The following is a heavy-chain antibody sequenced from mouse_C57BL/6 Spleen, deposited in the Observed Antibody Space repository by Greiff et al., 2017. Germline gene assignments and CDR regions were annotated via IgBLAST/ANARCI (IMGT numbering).Heavy chain of an antibody. CDR2: IDPNSGGT. CDR3: ARHYYGSSYWYFDV. D-gene: IGHD1-1*01. Sequence: QVQLQQPGAELVKPGASVKLSCKASGYTFTSYWMHWVKQRPGRGLEWIGRIDPNSGGTKYNEQFKSKATLTVDKPSSTAYMQLSSLTSEDSAVYFCARHYYGSSYWYFDVWGTGTTVTVSS. J-gene: IGHJ1*03. CDR1: GYTFTSYW. V-gene: IGHV1-62-3*01.